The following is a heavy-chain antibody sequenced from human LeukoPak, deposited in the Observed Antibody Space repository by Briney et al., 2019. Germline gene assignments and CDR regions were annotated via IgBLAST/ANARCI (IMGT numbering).Heavy chain of an antibody. V-gene: IGHV1-2*02. CDR2: INPNSGGT. J-gene: IGHJ5*02. CDR1: GYTFTGYY. D-gene: IGHD2-15*01. CDR3: ARGRCSGGSCYPRFDP. Sequence: GASVKVSCKASGYTFTGYYMHWVRQAPGQGLEWMGWINPNSGGTNYAQKLQGRVTMTTDTSTSTAYMELRSLRSDDTAVFYCARGRCSGGSCYPRFDPWGQGTLVTVSS.